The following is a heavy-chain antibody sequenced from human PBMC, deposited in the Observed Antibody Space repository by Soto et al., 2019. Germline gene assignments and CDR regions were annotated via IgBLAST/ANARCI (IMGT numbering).Heavy chain of an antibody. CDR1: GFTFSNAW. CDR3: AKYDERYFEWLYNAFDI. V-gene: IGHV3-23*01. CDR2: ISGSGGST. D-gene: IGHD3-9*01. J-gene: IGHJ3*02. Sequence: GGSPRLSCAASGFTFSNAWMSWVRQAPGKGLEWVSAISGSGGSTYYADSVKGRFTISRDNSKNTLYLQMNSLRAEDTAVYYCAKYDERYFEWLYNAFDIWGQGTMVTVSS.